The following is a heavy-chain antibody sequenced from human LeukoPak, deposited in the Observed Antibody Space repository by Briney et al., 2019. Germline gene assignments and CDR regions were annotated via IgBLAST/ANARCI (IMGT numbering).Heavy chain of an antibody. CDR2: ISGSGEAI. V-gene: IGHV3-48*04. Sequence: PGGSLRLSCAASGFSFTTHNMDWVRQAPGKGLEWISYISGSGEAIFYADSVKGRFTISRDNAKNSLYLQMNSLRAEDTAVYYCASGTGRYFDWFEEWGQGTLVTVSS. J-gene: IGHJ4*02. CDR3: ASGTGRYFDWFEE. D-gene: IGHD3-9*01. CDR1: GFSFTTHN.